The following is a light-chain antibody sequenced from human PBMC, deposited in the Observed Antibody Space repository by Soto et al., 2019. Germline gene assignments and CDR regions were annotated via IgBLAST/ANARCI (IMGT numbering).Light chain of an antibody. V-gene: IGLV2-14*01. CDR3: SSYTTSSTLL. CDR1: SSDVGGYNY. J-gene: IGLJ2*01. CDR2: VVS. Sequence: QSALAQPTSVSGSPGQSIAISCTGTSSDVGGYNYVSWHQQHPGKAPKVLISVVSNRPSGVSNRFSGSKSGNTASLTISGLQAEDEADYYCSSYTTSSTLLIGGGTKLTVL.